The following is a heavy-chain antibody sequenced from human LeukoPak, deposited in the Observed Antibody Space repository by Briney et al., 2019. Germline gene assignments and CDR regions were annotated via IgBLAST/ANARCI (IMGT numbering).Heavy chain of an antibody. J-gene: IGHJ3*02. CDR3: ARDFLYHDAFDI. V-gene: IGHV1-2*02. Sequence: ASVKVSCKASGYTFTGYYMHWVRQAPGQGLEWMGWINPNSGGTNYAQKFQGRVTMTRDTSISTAYMELSRLRSDDTAVYYCARDFLYHDAFDIWGQGTMVTVSS. CDR2: INPNSGGT. CDR1: GYTFTGYY. D-gene: IGHD2-2*02.